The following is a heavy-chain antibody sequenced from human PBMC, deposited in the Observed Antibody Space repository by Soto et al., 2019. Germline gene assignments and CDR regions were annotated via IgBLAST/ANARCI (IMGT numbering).Heavy chain of an antibody. CDR1: GFTFSDYA. J-gene: IGHJ4*02. V-gene: IGHV3-30*18. Sequence: QVQLVESGGGVVQPGRSLRLSCAASGFTFSDYAMHWVRQAPGKGLEWVAVISFDGSGRDHADSVKGRFTISRDNSKNTLNLQMDSLRVDDTAVYYCAKALGELSPESYDYWGQGTLITVSS. D-gene: IGHD3-16*02. CDR3: AKALGELSPESYDY. CDR2: ISFDGSGR.